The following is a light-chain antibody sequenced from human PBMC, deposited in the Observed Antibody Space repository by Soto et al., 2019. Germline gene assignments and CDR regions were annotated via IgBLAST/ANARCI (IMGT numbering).Light chain of an antibody. CDR2: AAS. CDR1: QTIIKY. CDR3: QQSYSTLFS. V-gene: IGKV1-39*01. Sequence: DTQMTQSPSSLSASVGDRVTITCRASQTIIKYLNWYQQKPGRAPNLLIYAASSLQRGVPSRFSGSGSGTEFTLTISSLQPEDFATYYCQQSYSTLFSFGPGTKVEIK. J-gene: IGKJ3*01.